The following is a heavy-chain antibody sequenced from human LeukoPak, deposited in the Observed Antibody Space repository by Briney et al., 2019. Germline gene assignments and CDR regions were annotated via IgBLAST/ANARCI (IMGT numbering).Heavy chain of an antibody. CDR1: GVTLSTNA. CDR3: ARGGGRNGWGDFDY. V-gene: IGHV3-23*01. Sequence: VGSLRLSCAASGVTLSTNAMTWGSDTPRGGVGSGSTISVSSDSTFYGDSVQGRFTIYRDTSKNSLALNMNRLRDEDTAVYVGARGGGRNGWGDFDYWGQGTLVTVSS. CDR2: ISVSSDST. D-gene: IGHD6-19*01. J-gene: IGHJ4*02.